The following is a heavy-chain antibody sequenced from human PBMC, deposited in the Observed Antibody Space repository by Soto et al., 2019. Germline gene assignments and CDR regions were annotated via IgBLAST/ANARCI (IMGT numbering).Heavy chain of an antibody. J-gene: IGHJ6*02. D-gene: IGHD2-2*02. V-gene: IGHV4-59*01. CDR2: IYYSGST. CDR1: GSSISSYY. Sequence: SETLSLTCTVSGSSISSYYWSWIRQPPGKGLEWIGYIYYSGSTNYNPSLKSRVTMSVDTSKNQFSLKLRSVIVADTAVYHCARFVRSCSGTTCYTRADVWGQGTTVTVSS. CDR3: ARFVRSCSGTTCYTRADV.